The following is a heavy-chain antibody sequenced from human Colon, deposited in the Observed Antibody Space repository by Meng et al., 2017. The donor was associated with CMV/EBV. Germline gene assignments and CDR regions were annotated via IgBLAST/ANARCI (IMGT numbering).Heavy chain of an antibody. Sequence: EVQLVESGGDLVQPGGSLRLACAVSGFTVSNNYMSWVRQAPGKGLEWVSVIYSGGNRVYADSVKGRFTISRDNSKNTVDLQMNSLRLEDTAVYYCARFVFNRTPSTYYWGQGTLVTVSS. V-gene: IGHV3-66*02. D-gene: IGHD2/OR15-2a*01. CDR2: IYSGGNR. J-gene: IGHJ4*02. CDR1: GFTVSNNY. CDR3: ARFVFNRTPSTYY.